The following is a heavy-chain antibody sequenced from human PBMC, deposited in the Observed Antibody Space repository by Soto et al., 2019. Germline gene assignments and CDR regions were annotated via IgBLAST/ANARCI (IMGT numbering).Heavy chain of an antibody. CDR3: VRDKPTSSSSRYYSFET. D-gene: IGHD6-13*01. Sequence: EVQLLESGGGLAQPGGSLRLSCAASGFTFRSYAMSWVRQAPGKGLEWVSDISGSGIGTYYTDSAKSRFTISRDNSNNTLFLQRTSMRVDDTALYYCVRDKPTSSSSRYYSFETWGQGTLVIVSS. CDR2: ISGSGIGT. J-gene: IGHJ5*02. CDR1: GFTFRSYA. V-gene: IGHV3-23*01.